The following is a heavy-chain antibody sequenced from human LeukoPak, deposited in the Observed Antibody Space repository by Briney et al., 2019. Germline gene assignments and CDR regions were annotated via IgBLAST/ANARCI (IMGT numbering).Heavy chain of an antibody. V-gene: IGHV4-30-2*01. CDR2: IFNSGST. CDR1: GGSISTGGYS. D-gene: IGHD5-12*01. CDR3: ARDRHKLVDIVAGILDY. Sequence: PSQTLSLTCAVSGGSISTGGYSWSWIRQPPGKGLEWIGYIFNSGSTYYNPSLKSRVTILVDTSKNQFSLKLSSVTAADTAVYYCARDRHKLVDIVAGILDYWGQGTLVTVSS. J-gene: IGHJ4*02.